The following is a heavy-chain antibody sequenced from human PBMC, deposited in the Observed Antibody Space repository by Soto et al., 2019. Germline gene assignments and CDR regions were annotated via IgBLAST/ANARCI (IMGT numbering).Heavy chain of an antibody. Sequence: DVQLVESGGGLVQPGGSLRLSCAASGFAFSMYDMHWVRQVAGKGMECVSAIGTAGDTVYAGSGKGRFSASRENGKNSLYIQMNSLRAGDTAVYYCARDKGLCSSASCPNKSYHVAMDVWGLGTTVIVSS. CDR1: GFAFSMYD. CDR3: ARDKGLCSSASCPNKSYHVAMDV. V-gene: IGHV3-13*01. J-gene: IGHJ6*02. D-gene: IGHD2-2*01. CDR2: IGTAGDT.